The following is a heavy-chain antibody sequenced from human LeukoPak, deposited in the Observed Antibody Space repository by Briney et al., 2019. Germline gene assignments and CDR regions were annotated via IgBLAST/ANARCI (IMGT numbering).Heavy chain of an antibody. Sequence: GGSLRLSCAASGFTFSSYSMNWVRQAPGKGLEWVSYISRSSTIYYADSVKGRFTISRDNAKNSLYLQMNSLRAEDTAIYYCARATAGARNSFDIWGQGTMVTVSS. J-gene: IGHJ3*02. V-gene: IGHV3-48*01. CDR3: ARATAGARNSFDI. CDR2: ISRSSTI. D-gene: IGHD6-13*01. CDR1: GFTFSSYS.